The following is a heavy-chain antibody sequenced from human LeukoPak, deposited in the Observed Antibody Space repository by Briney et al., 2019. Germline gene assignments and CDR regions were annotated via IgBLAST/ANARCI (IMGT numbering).Heavy chain of an antibody. Sequence: SQTLSLTCTVSGGSISSGGYYWSWIRQHPGKGLEWIGYIYYSGSTYYNPSLKSRVTISVDTSKNQFSLKLSSVTAADTAVYYCARDSIVGATPQPGGFDYWGQGTLVTVSS. D-gene: IGHD1-26*01. J-gene: IGHJ4*02. CDR3: ARDSIVGATPQPGGFDY. V-gene: IGHV4-31*03. CDR1: GGSISSGGYY. CDR2: IYYSGST.